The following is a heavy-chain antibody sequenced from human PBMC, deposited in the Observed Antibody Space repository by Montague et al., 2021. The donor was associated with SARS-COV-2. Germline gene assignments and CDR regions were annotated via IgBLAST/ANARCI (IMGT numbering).Heavy chain of an antibody. CDR2: IKQDVSEK. Sequence: SLRLSCAASGFTFSNHWMSWVRQAPGKGLEWVANIKQDVSEKYYLDSXXGRFTVSRDNAKNSLYLRMSSLRAEDTAVYYCARDIRDYVLREFDFWGQGTLVYVSS. J-gene: IGHJ4*02. CDR3: ARDIRDYVLREFDF. CDR1: GFTFSNHW. D-gene: IGHD3-16*01. V-gene: IGHV3-7*01.